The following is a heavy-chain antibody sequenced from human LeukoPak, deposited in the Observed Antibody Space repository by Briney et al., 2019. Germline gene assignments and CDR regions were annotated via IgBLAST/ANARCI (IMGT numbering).Heavy chain of an antibody. D-gene: IGHD4-17*01. CDR3: ARTLAVTTQTTFDY. Sequence: SEALSLTCAVSGGSISSGGYSWSWIRQPPGKGLEWIGYIYHSGSTYYNPSLKSRVTISVDGSKNQFSLKLSSVTAADTAVYYCARTLAVTTQTTFDYWGQGTLVTVSS. CDR2: IYHSGST. CDR1: GGSISSGGYS. V-gene: IGHV4-30-2*01. J-gene: IGHJ4*02.